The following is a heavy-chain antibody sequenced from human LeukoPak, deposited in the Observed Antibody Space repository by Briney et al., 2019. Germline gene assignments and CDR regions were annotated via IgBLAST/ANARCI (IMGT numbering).Heavy chain of an antibody. D-gene: IGHD3-22*01. CDR3: ARHLYYYDSSGYWGFDY. Sequence: SETLSLTCTVSGGSITSSSNYWGWIRQPPGKGLEWIGSIYYSGSTHYTPSLKSRVTISVDTSKNQFSLKLSSVTAADTAVYYCARHLYYYDSSGYWGFDYWGQGTLVTVSS. CDR1: GGSITSSSNY. V-gene: IGHV4-39*01. J-gene: IGHJ4*02. CDR2: IYYSGST.